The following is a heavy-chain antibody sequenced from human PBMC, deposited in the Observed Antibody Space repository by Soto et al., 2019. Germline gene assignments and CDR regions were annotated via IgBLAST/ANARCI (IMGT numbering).Heavy chain of an antibody. CDR2: IYVTGAV. CDR1: GAALNSGNYY. Sequence: SETLSLTCIVSGAALNSGNYYWIWIRQVPGKGLEWIGHIYVTGAVDYNPSLRDRITISRDTSERQFSLNLRLVTAADTAVYYCARLRIATNNYKWFDPWGQGTLVTVSS. J-gene: IGHJ5*02. V-gene: IGHV4-31*03. CDR3: ARLRIATNNYKWFDP. D-gene: IGHD2-21*01.